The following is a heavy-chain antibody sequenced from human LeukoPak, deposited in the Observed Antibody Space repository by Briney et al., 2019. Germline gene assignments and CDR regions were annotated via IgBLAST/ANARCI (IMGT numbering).Heavy chain of an antibody. V-gene: IGHV3-21*01. J-gene: IGHJ4*02. CDR3: ARDPSYYYDSSGSH. CDR2: ISSSSSYI. D-gene: IGHD3-22*01. CDR1: GFTFSSYS. Sequence: GGSLRLSCAASGFTFSSYSMNWVRQAPGEGLEWVSSISSSSSYIYYADSVKGRFTISRDNAKNSLYLQMNSLRAEDTAVYYCARDPSYYYDSSGSHWGQGTLVTVSS.